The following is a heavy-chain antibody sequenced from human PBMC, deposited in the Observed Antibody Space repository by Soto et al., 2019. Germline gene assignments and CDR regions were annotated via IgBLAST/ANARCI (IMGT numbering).Heavy chain of an antibody. J-gene: IGHJ4*02. CDR1: GHSISSGFYY. CDR2: MYHSGST. Sequence: SETLSLTCAVSGHSISSGFYYWGWIRQPPGKGLEWIGSMYHSGSTYYNPSLKSRVTMSVDTSKNQLSLKLTSLTAADTAVYYCARYGYSYSMRFFDKWGQGARVTVSS. V-gene: IGHV4-38-2*01. D-gene: IGHD5-18*01. CDR3: ARYGYSYSMRFFDK.